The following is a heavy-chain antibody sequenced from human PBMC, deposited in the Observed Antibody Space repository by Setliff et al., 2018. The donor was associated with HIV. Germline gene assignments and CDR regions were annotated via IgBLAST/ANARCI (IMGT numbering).Heavy chain of an antibody. J-gene: IGHJ6*02. V-gene: IGHV4-34*01. Sequence: GSLRLSFAASGFSFSDYYMSWIRQSPGKGLEWIGEIYHSEYTNYNPSLKSRVSMSVDKSKNQFSLKLSSVTAADTAVYYCARARGRGSGSYWPYYYGMDVWGQGTTVTVSS. CDR2: IYHSEYT. CDR3: ARARGRGSGSYWPYYYGMDV. D-gene: IGHD3-10*01. CDR1: GFSFSDYY.